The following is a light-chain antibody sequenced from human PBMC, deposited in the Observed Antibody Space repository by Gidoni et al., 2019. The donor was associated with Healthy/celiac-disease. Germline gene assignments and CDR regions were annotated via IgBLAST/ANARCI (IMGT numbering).Light chain of an antibody. J-gene: IGKJ5*01. CDR3: QQYGSSPIT. V-gene: IGKV3-20*01. CDR1: QSVSSSY. Sequence: EIVLTQSPGTLSLSPRERATLSCRASQSVSSSYLAWYQQKPGQAPRLLIYGASSRATGIPDRFSGSGSGTDFTLTISRLEPEDFAVYYCQQYGSSPITSXXXTRLEIK. CDR2: GAS.